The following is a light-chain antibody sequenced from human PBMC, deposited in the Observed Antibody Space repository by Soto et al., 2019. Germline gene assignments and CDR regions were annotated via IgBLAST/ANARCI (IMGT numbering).Light chain of an antibody. Sequence: DLQFTQSPSFLSASVGDRVTITCRASPDISSHLAWYQQKPGKAPKLLLYAASTLQSGVPSGFGGSGSGTAFTLTIASLQPEDFATYYCQQVKTYPLTFGGGTKVEIK. J-gene: IGKJ4*01. V-gene: IGKV1-9*01. CDR1: PDISSH. CDR3: QQVKTYPLT. CDR2: AAS.